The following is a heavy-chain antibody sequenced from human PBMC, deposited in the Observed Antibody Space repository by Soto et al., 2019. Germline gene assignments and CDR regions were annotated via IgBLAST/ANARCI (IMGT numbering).Heavy chain of an antibody. Sequence: GGSLRLSCAASGFTFDNYAMHWVRQAPGKGLEWVSGISWNSNTIAYADSVEGRFTISRDNAKNSLYLQMNSLRAEDTAFYYCAKDTGPNWGQGTLVTVSS. V-gene: IGHV3-9*01. CDR2: ISWNSNTI. CDR1: GFTFDNYA. CDR3: AKDTGPN. J-gene: IGHJ4*02.